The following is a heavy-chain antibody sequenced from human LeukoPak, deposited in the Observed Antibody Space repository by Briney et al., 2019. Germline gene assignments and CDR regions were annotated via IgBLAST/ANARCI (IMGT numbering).Heavy chain of an antibody. D-gene: IGHD2-15*01. Sequence: ASVKVSCKASGYTFTGYYMHWVRQAPGQGLEWMGWINPNSGGTGYAQKFQGRVTMTRDTSISTAYMELTRLRSDGTAVYYCARERPTVVVVAATDFDYWGQGTLVTVSS. V-gene: IGHV1-2*02. J-gene: IGHJ4*02. CDR2: INPNSGGT. CDR1: GYTFTGYY. CDR3: ARERPTVVVVAATDFDY.